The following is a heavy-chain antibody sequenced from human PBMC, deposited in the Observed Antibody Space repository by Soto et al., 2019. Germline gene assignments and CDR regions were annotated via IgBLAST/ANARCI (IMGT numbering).Heavy chain of an antibody. CDR1: GFNFITYS. CDR2: ISSSAVYI. D-gene: IGHD3-22*01. J-gene: IGHJ4*02. CDR3: AKLRTPTVVVVFFDY. V-gene: IGHV3-21*04. Sequence: PGGSLRLSCAASGFNFITYSLSWVRQAPGKGLEWVASISSSAVYIDYADSVKGRFTISRDNANNSLYLQMNSLRAEDTAVYYCAKLRTPTVVVVFFDYWGQGTLVTVSS.